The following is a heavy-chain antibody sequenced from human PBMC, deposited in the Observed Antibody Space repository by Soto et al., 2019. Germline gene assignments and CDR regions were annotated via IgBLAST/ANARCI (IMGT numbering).Heavy chain of an antibody. J-gene: IGHJ3*02. CDR2: INAGNGNT. Sequence: QVQLVQSGAEVKKPGASVKVSCKASGYTFTSYAMHWVRQAPGQRLEWMGWINAGNGNTKYSQKFQGRVTITRETSASTTYMELSSLRSEDTAVFYCARLWRDYIWASTFDIWGQGTMVTVSS. V-gene: IGHV1-3*01. CDR1: GYTFTSYA. CDR3: ARLWRDYIWASTFDI. D-gene: IGHD3-16*01.